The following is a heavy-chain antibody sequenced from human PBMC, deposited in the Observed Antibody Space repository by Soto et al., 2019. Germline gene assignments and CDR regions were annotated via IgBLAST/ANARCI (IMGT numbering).Heavy chain of an antibody. V-gene: IGHV1-69*12. CDR3: ARDRVDYDYVWGSYRPNWFDP. D-gene: IGHD3-16*02. CDR2: IIPIFGTA. Sequence: QVQLVQSGAEVKKPGSSVKVSCKASGGTFSSYAISWVRQAPGQGLEWMGGIIPIFGTANYAQKFQGRVTNTADESTSTAYMELSSLRSEDTAVYYCARDRVDYDYVWGSYRPNWFDPWGQGTLVTVSS. J-gene: IGHJ5*02. CDR1: GGTFSSYA.